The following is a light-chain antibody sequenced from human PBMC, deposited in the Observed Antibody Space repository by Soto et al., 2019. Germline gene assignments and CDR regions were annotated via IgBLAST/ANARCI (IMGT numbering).Light chain of an antibody. CDR3: SSYTSSSYWV. J-gene: IGLJ3*02. CDR1: SSDVGGYNY. CDR2: EVS. V-gene: IGLV2-14*01. Sequence: QSALTQPASVSGSPGQSITISCTGTSSDVGGYNYVSWYQQHPGKAPKLMIYEVSNRPSGVSTRFSGSKSGNTASLTISGLQAEDEADYYCSSYTSSSYWVFGGGTKLTVL.